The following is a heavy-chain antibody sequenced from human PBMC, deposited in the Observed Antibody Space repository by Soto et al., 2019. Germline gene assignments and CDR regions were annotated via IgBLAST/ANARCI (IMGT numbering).Heavy chain of an antibody. V-gene: IGHV1-2*02. CDR3: ARESGAATATLDYYYFDMDV. CDR1: GYRFSDYY. D-gene: IGHD1-26*01. J-gene: IGHJ6*03. Sequence: QVQLVQSGAEVKKPGASVTVSCKASGYRFSDYYLHWVRQAPGQGPEWMGWINPNSGDTKYAQKLKRRVTMTRDTSGRTAFMERNWLKSADTAVYYCARESGAATATLDYYYFDMDVWGIGTTVTVSS. CDR2: INPNSGDT.